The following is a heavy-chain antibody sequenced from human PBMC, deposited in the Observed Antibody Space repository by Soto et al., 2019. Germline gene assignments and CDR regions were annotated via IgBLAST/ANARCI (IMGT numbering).Heavy chain of an antibody. Sequence: QVQLVQSGAEVKKPGSSVKVSCKASGGTFNNYIISWVRQAPGQGLEWMGRIIPMLEISTYAQSFQGRVTNNEDKSTGTASMALSSLRSEDPAVYYCAATYYDSSGYYDYWGQGTRVTVSS. V-gene: IGHV1-69*02. CDR1: GGTFNNYI. D-gene: IGHD3-22*01. CDR3: AATYYDSSGYYDY. J-gene: IGHJ4*02. CDR2: IIPMLEIS.